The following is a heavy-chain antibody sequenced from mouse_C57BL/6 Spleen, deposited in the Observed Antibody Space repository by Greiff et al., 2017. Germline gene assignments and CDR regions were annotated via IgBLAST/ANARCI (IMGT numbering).Heavy chain of an antibody. J-gene: IGHJ4*01. V-gene: IGHV8-8*01. CDR1: GFSLSTFGMG. Sequence: QVTLKVSGPGILQPSQTLSLTCSFSGFSLSTFGMGVGWIRQPSGKGLEWLAHIWWDDDKYYNPALKSRLTISKDTSKNQVFLKIANVDTADTATYYCARMYSSGPPFYYAMDYWGQGTSVTVSS. D-gene: IGHD3-2*02. CDR2: IWWDDDK. CDR3: ARMYSSGPPFYYAMDY.